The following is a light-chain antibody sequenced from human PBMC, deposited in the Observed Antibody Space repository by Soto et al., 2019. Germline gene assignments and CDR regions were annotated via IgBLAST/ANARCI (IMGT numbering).Light chain of an antibody. J-gene: IGKJ1*01. Sequence: EIVMTQSPATLSVSPGERATLSCRASQSVSSNLAWYQQKPGQAPRLLIYGASTRATGIPARFSGSGSGTEFTLTISSLQSEDFAVYYYQQYNNWPRGTFGQGPKVEIK. V-gene: IGKV3-15*01. CDR1: QSVSSN. CDR3: QQYNNWPRGT. CDR2: GAS.